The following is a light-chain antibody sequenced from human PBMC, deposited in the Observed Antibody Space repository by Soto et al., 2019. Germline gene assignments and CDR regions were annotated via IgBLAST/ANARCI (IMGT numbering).Light chain of an antibody. J-gene: IGKJ4*01. CDR2: DAS. CDR3: QQYDNLPLT. Sequence: DIQMTQSPSTLSASVGDRVTITCRSSQSISGYLAWYQQKPGKAPKLLIYDASNLETGVPSRFSGSGSGTDFTFTISSLQPEDIATYYCQQYDNLPLTFGGGTKVEIK. V-gene: IGKV1-33*01. CDR1: QSISGY.